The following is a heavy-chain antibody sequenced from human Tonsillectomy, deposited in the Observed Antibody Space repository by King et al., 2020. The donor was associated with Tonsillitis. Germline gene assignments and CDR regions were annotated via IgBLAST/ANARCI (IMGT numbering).Heavy chain of an antibody. CDR2: ISSSGRYI. CDR3: SRGGGFSGYAYMDV. J-gene: IGHJ6*03. D-gene: IGHD5-12*01. Sequence: VQLVESGGGLVKPGGSLRLSCAASGFTFSSYSMNWVRQAPWKGLERVSCISSSGRYIYYAASVKGRLTISRDSAKNSLYPQMTSLCAEDTAVYYCSRGGGFSGYAYMDVWGKGTTATVSS. V-gene: IGHV3-21*01. CDR1: GFTFSSYS.